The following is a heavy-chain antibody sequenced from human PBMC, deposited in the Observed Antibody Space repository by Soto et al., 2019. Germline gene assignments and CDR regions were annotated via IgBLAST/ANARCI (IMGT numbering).Heavy chain of an antibody. Sequence: ASVKVSCKASGYTFTSYYMHWVRHAPGQGLEWMGIINPSGGSTSYAQKFQGRVTMTRDTSTSTVYMELSSLRSEDTAVYYCARCPLYGDYAYYYYMDVWGKGTTVTVSS. CDR2: INPSGGST. CDR3: ARCPLYGDYAYYYYMDV. D-gene: IGHD4-17*01. V-gene: IGHV1-46*03. J-gene: IGHJ6*03. CDR1: GYTFTSYY.